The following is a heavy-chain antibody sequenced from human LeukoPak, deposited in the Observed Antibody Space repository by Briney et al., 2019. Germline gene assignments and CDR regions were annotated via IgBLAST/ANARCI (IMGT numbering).Heavy chain of an antibody. CDR2: INWNGGST. CDR3: ARGGVVDPSEIFRDVFDI. CDR1: GFTFDDYG. Sequence: GGSLRLSCAASGFTFDDYGMSWVRQAPGKGLEWVSGINWNGGSTGHADSVKGQFTISRDNAKNSLYLQMNSLRAEDTAFYYCARGGVVDPSEIFRDVFDIWGQGTLVTVSS. D-gene: IGHD3-16*01. V-gene: IGHV3-20*04. J-gene: IGHJ3*02.